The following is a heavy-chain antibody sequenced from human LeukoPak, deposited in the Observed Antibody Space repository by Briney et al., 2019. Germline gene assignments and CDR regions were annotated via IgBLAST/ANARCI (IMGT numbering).Heavy chain of an antibody. J-gene: IGHJ4*02. CDR1: GFTFSSYA. D-gene: IGHD2-15*01. Sequence: GGSLRLSCAASGFTFSSYAMSWVRQAPGKGLEWVSAISGSGGSTYYADSVKGRFTISRDNSKNTLYLQMNSLRAEDTAVYYCAKVINRSRYIHLWDYWGQGTLVTVSS. CDR3: AKVINRSRYIHLWDY. CDR2: ISGSGGST. V-gene: IGHV3-23*01.